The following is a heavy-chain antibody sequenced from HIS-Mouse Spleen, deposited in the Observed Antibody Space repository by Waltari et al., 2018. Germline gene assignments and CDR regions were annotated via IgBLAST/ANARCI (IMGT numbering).Heavy chain of an antibody. V-gene: IGHV4-4*07. D-gene: IGHD3-3*01. CDR2: IYPSGST. Sequence: QVQLQESGPGLVKPSETLSLTCTVSGGSISSSYWSWHRQPAGQVREWIGRIYPSGSTNYNPSLKSRVTMSVDTSKNQFSLKLSSVTAADTAMYYCARDFHDFWSGYYGGDKKHDAFDIWGQGTMVTVSS. J-gene: IGHJ3*02. CDR1: GGSISSSY. CDR3: ARDFHDFWSGYYGGDKKHDAFDI.